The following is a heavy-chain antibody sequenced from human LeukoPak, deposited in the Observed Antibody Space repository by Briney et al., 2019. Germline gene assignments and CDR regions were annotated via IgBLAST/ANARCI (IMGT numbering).Heavy chain of an antibody. D-gene: IGHD5-12*01. CDR1: GFTVSSNY. J-gene: IGHJ3*02. V-gene: IGHV3-53*01. Sequence: PGGSLRLSCAASGFTVSSNYMSWVRQAPGKGPEWVSVIYSGGSTYYADSVKGRFTISRDNSKNTLYLQMNSLRAEDTAVYYCSSYGGYVHDAFDIWGQGTMVTVSS. CDR3: SSYGGYVHDAFDI. CDR2: IYSGGST.